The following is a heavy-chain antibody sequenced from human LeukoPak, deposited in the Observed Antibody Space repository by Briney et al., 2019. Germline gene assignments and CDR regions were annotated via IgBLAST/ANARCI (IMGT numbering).Heavy chain of an antibody. Sequence: GGSLRLSCASSGFTFSDYYMSWIRQAPGKGLEWVSYISNSGSTIYYADSVKGRFTISRDNDKNSMYLQMNSLRAEDTAVYCCARGHYDYVWESYAKRLDYWGQGTLVTVSS. V-gene: IGHV3-11*04. CDR2: ISNSGSTI. CDR3: ARGHYDYVWESYAKRLDY. D-gene: IGHD3-16*01. J-gene: IGHJ4*02. CDR1: GFTFSDYY.